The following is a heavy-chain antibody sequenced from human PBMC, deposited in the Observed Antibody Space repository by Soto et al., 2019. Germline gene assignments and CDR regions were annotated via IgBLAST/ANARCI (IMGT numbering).Heavy chain of an antibody. Sequence: PGESLKISCKNSGYSFPNYWINWVRQMPGKGLEWMGRIDPSDSEINYSPSFQGHVTISVDKSISTAYLQWGSLKASDTAMYYCAREDMRVAAGYFDFWGRGTLVTV. CDR2: IDPSDSEI. CDR3: AREDMRVAAGYFDF. J-gene: IGHJ4*02. CDR1: GYSFPNYW. D-gene: IGHD2-15*01. V-gene: IGHV5-10-1*01.